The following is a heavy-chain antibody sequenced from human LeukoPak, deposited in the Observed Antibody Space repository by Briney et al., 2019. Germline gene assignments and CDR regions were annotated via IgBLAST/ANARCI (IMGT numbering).Heavy chain of an antibody. CDR2: ISGSGDST. J-gene: IGHJ4*02. Sequence: GGSLRLSCAASGFILSTYAMSWVRQAPGKGLEWVSGISGSGDSTYYADSVKGRFTISRDNSKNTLYLQMNSLRAEDTAVYYCAKGYPTSLDYWGQGTLVTVSS. CDR3: AKGYPTSLDY. V-gene: IGHV3-23*01. CDR1: GFILSTYA. D-gene: IGHD1-26*01.